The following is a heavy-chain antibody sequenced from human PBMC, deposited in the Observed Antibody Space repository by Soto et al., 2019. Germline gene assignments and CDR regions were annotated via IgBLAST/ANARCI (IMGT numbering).Heavy chain of an antibody. CDR2: IYYSGST. D-gene: IGHD5-12*01. CDR3: ARSGDGYKPVVSFS. Sequence: QVQLQESGPGLVKPSETLSLTCTVSGGSISSYYWSWIRQPPGKGLEWIGYIYYSGSTNYNPSLKSRVTISVDTSKNQFSLKLSSVTAADTAVYYCARSGDGYKPVVSFSWGQGTLVTVSS. CDR1: GGSISSYY. J-gene: IGHJ5*02. V-gene: IGHV4-59*01.